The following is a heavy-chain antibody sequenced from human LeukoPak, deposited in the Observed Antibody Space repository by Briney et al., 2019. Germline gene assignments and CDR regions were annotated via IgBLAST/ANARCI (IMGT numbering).Heavy chain of an antibody. CDR2: IKQDGSEK. Sequence: PGGSLRLSCAASGFTFSSYWMSWVRQAPGKGLEWVANIKQDGSEKYYVDSVKGRFTISRDNAKNSLYLQMNSLRAEDTAVYYCARAKSTMVRGVIGYWFDPWGQGTLVTVSS. CDR3: ARAKSTMVRGVIGYWFDP. CDR1: GFTFSSYW. J-gene: IGHJ5*02. V-gene: IGHV3-7*01. D-gene: IGHD3-10*01.